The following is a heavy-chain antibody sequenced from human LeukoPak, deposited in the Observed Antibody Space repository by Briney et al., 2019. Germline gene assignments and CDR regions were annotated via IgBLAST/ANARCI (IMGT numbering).Heavy chain of an antibody. D-gene: IGHD3-10*01. J-gene: IGHJ4*02. V-gene: IGHV3-30*18. CDR3: AKVWVTMVRGAIPDDY. CDR1: GFTFSSYG. CDR2: ISYGGSNK. Sequence: LGGSLRLSCAASGFTFSSYGMHWVRQAPGKGLEWVAVISYGGSNKYYADSVKGRFTISRDNSKNTLYLQMNSLRAEDTAVYYCAKVWVTMVRGAIPDDYWGQGTLVTVSS.